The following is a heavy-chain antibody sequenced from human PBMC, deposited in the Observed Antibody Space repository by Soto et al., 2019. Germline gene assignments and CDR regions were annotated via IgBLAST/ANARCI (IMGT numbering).Heavy chain of an antibody. CDR1: GFTFSSYG. CDR2: ISYDGSNK. D-gene: IGHD6-13*01. V-gene: IGHV3-30*18. Sequence: QVQLVESGGGVVQPGRSLRLSCAASGFTFSSYGMHWVRQAPGKGLEWVAVISYDGSNKYYADSVKGRFTISRDNSKNTLYLQMNSLRGEDTAVYYCAKARLDSSSWRYYYYYGMDVWGQGATVTVSS. CDR3: AKARLDSSSWRYYYYYGMDV. J-gene: IGHJ6*02.